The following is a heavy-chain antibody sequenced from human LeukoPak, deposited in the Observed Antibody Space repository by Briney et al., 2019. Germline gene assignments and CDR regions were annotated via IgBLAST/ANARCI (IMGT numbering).Heavy chain of an antibody. V-gene: IGHV3-23*01. CDR3: AKGTANYDY. CDR2: ILSDSGTTI. J-gene: IGHJ4*02. D-gene: IGHD5-24*01. Sequence: GGSLRLSCAASGFTFSSYSMNWVRQAPGKGLEWISSILSDSGTTIHYADSVKGRFTISRDNSKNTLYLQMNSLRAEDTAVYYCAKGTANYDYWGQGTLVTVSS. CDR1: GFTFSSYS.